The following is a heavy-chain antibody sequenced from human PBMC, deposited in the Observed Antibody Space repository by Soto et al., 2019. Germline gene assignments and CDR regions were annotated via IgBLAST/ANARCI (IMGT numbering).Heavy chain of an antibody. V-gene: IGHV3-13*04. D-gene: IGHD1-1*01. CDR1: GFSLSSYD. Sequence: EVRLVESVGGLLQPGTSVRLSCAAPGFSLSSYDLHWVRQVPEKRLEWVAFFGSGGDRHYSASVKGRFTISRDTAKKSFYLQMNNLKVGDTAVYYCGRAQSRNWNARGYGIDVWGHGTTVIVSS. J-gene: IGHJ6*02. CDR3: GRAQSRNWNARGYGIDV. CDR2: FGSGGDR.